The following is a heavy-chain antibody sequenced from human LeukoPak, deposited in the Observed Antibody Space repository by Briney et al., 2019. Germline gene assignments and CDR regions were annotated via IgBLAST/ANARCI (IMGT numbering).Heavy chain of an antibody. CDR2: MNTETGDT. D-gene: IGHD1-26*01. J-gene: IGHJ2*01. CDR3: TRSLLGAGVYFDL. Sequence: ASVKVSCKAPGYTFTNYDINWVRQATGQGPEWMGWMNTETGDTGYAQKFQGRVTRTRDTSMIAAYMELTSLGSEDTAVYYCTRSLLGAGVYFDLWGRCTQVTVSS. CDR1: GYTFTNYD. V-gene: IGHV1-8*01.